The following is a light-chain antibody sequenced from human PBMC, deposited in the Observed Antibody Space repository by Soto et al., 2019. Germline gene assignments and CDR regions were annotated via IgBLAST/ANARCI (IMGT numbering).Light chain of an antibody. J-gene: IGKJ5*01. V-gene: IGKV3-20*01. CDR1: QSLSGSNY. CDR2: GAS. CDR3: QQYGGSPPIT. Sequence: EIVLTQSPGTLSLSPGERATVSCRASQSLSGSNYLAWYQQKPGQAPRLLIYGASSRATGIPDRFSGSGSGTDFTLTISSLEPEDFAVYYCQQYGGSPPITFGQGTRLEIK.